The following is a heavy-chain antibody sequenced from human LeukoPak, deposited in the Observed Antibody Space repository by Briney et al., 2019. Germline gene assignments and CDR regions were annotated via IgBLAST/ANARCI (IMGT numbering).Heavy chain of an antibody. CDR1: GFTFSSYR. CDR2: ISSSSYI. V-gene: IGHV3-21*01. Sequence: GGSLRLSCAATGFTFSSYRVNWVRQAAGKGLEWVSSISSSSYIYYADSVKGRFTISRDNAKNSLYLQMNSLRAEDTAVYYCAREGYSSSWYWFDPWGQGTLVTVSS. D-gene: IGHD6-13*01. CDR3: AREGYSSSWYWFDP. J-gene: IGHJ5*02.